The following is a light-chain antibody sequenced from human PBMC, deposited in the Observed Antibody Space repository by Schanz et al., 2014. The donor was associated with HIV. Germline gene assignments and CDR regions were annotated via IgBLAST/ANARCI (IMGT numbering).Light chain of an antibody. CDR3: ATWDDSLDGWV. V-gene: IGLV1-44*01. CDR1: SSNFRSNA. Sequence: QSVLTQPPSASGTPGQRVTISCSGSSSNFRSNAVHWYQQLPGTAPGLVIYNTFHRPSGVPDRFSGSQSGTSASLAISGLQSEDESDFFCATWDDSLDGWVFGGGTKLTVL. J-gene: IGLJ3*02. CDR2: NTF.